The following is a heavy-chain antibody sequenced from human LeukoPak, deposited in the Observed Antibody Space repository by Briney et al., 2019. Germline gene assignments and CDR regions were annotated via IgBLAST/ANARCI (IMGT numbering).Heavy chain of an antibody. CDR3: ARGTVAVVCSSTSCYRYYYYYYTDV. V-gene: IGHV4-34*01. D-gene: IGHD2-2*01. CDR1: GGSFSGYY. Sequence: SETLSLTCAVYGGSFSGYYWSWIRQPPGKGLEWIGEINHSGSTNYNPSLKSRVTISVDTSKNQFSLKLSSVTAADTAVYYCARGTVAVVCSSTSCYRYYYYYYTDVWGKGTTVTVSS. CDR2: INHSGST. J-gene: IGHJ6*03.